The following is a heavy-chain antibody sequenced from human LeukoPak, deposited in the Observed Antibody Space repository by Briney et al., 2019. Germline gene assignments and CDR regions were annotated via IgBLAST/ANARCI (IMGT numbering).Heavy chain of an antibody. CDR3: ARKGCTGDCYRFDP. Sequence: GASVKVSCKASGYTSNTYGISWVRQAPGQRPEWMGWINTDNGNTKYAQKFQGRVTMTTDTSTSTAYMELSSLRSDDTAVYYCARKGCTGDCYRFDPWGQGTLVTVSS. CDR1: GYTSNTYG. J-gene: IGHJ5*02. CDR2: INTDNGNT. D-gene: IGHD2-21*02. V-gene: IGHV1-18*01.